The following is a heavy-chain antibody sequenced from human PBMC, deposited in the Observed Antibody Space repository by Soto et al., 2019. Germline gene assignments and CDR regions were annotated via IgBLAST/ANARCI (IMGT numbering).Heavy chain of an antibody. J-gene: IGHJ4*02. V-gene: IGHV1-18*01. CDR3: ARTLGGSGWYFY. Sequence: ASVKVSCKASGYTFTNYGITWVRQAPGQGLEWMGWIDPYNGNTNYTQKLQGRVTMTTDTSTSTAYMELRSLRSDDTAVYYCARTLGGSGWYFYWGQGTLVTVSS. CDR2: IDPYNGNT. D-gene: IGHD6-19*01. CDR1: GYTFTNYG.